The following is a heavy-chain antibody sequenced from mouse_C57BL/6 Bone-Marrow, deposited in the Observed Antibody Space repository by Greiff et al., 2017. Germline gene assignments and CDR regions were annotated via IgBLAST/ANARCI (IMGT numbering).Heavy chain of an antibody. CDR1: GYTFTSYW. CDR3: ARRSWDYWYFDV. CDR2: IDPSDSYT. V-gene: IGHV1-59*01. Sequence: QVQLQQPGAELVRPGTSVKLSCKASGYTFTSYWMHWVKQRPGQGLEWIGVIDPSDSYTNYNQKFKGKATLTVDTSSSTAYMQLSSLTSEDSAVYYCARRSWDYWYFDVWGTGTTVIVSS. J-gene: IGHJ1*03. D-gene: IGHD4-1*01.